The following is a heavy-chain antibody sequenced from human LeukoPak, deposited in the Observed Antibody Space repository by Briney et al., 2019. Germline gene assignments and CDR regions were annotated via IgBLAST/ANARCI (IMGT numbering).Heavy chain of an antibody. CDR1: GFTFSSHS. J-gene: IGHJ5*02. V-gene: IGHV3-30*15. Sequence: GRSLRLSCATSGFTFSSHSIHWVSQAPGKGPEWVAVISAGGSITSYADSVKGRFTISRDNSKNTLFLQMSSLRAEDTGVYYCVSEREGYNTGRGLDPWGQGTLVTVSS. CDR2: ISAGGSIT. CDR3: VSEREGYNTGRGLDP. D-gene: IGHD1-14*01.